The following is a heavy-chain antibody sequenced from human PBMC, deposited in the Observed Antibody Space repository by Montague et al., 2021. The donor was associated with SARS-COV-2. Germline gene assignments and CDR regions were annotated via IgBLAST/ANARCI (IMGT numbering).Heavy chain of an antibody. V-gene: IGHV4-59*13. D-gene: IGHD6-19*01. Sequence: SETLSLTCTVSGGSISPYYWNWIRQPPGKGLEWIGYIYYTGGTKYNPSLKSRVSMSVDTSKNQFSLRLTSVGAADTAVYYCARLAMAATFDSWGQGALVTAPS. CDR2: IYYTGGT. J-gene: IGHJ4*02. CDR1: GGSISPYY. CDR3: ARLAMAATFDS.